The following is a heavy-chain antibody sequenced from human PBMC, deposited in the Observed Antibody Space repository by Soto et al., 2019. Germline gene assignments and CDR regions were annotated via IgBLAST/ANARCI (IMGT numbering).Heavy chain of an antibody. D-gene: IGHD6-6*01. CDR1: GGSISSGGYY. CDR2: IYYSGST. J-gene: IGHJ6*02. CDR3: ARDRGVAARPGYYYYGMDV. Sequence: QVQLQESGPGLVKPSQTLSLTCTVSGGSISSGGYYWSWIRQHPGKGLGWIGYIYYSGSTYYNPSLKSRVTISVDTSKNQFSLKLSSVTAADTAVYYCARDRGVAARPGYYYYGMDVWGQGTTVTVSS. V-gene: IGHV4-31*03.